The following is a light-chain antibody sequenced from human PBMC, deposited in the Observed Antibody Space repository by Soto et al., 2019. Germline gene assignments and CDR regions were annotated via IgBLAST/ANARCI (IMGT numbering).Light chain of an antibody. V-gene: IGKV3-20*01. CDR2: GAS. J-gene: IGKJ4*01. CDR3: QQYGSSLLT. CDR1: QSVSSSY. Sequence: EIVLTQSPGPLSLSPGERATLSCRARQSVSSSYLAWYQQKPGQAPRLLIYGASSRATGIPDRFSGSGSGTDFTLTISRLEPEDFAVYYCQQYGSSLLTFGGGTKVDIK.